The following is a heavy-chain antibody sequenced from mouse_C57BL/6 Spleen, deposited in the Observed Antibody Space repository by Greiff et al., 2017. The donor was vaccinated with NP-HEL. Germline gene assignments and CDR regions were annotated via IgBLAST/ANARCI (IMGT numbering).Heavy chain of an antibody. Sequence: VQLQQSGPELVKPGASVKISCKASGYSFTSYYIHWVKQRPGQGLEWIGWIYPGSGNTKYNEKFKGKATLTADTSSSTAYMQLSSLTSEDSAFYYCAREDGSSSWFAYWGQGTLVTVSA. CDR2: IYPGSGNT. CDR1: GYSFTSYY. D-gene: IGHD2-3*01. V-gene: IGHV1-66*01. CDR3: AREDGSSSWFAY. J-gene: IGHJ3*01.